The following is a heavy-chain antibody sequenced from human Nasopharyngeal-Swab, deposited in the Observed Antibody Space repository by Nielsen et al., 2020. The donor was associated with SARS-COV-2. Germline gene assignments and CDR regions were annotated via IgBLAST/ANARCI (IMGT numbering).Heavy chain of an antibody. CDR3: TRVSIWFGELYYYGMDV. D-gene: IGHD3-10*01. V-gene: IGHV3-49*04. Sequence: GESLKISCTASGFTSGDYAMSWVRQAPGKGQEWGGFIRSKAYGGTTEYAPSVKGRFTISRDDSKSIAYLQMNSLKTEDTAVYYCTRVSIWFGELYYYGMDVWGQGTTVTVSS. CDR1: GFTSGDYA. CDR2: IRSKAYGGTT. J-gene: IGHJ6*02.